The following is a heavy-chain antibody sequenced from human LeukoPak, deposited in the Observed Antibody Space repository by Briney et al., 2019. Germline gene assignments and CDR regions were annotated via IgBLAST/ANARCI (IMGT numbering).Heavy chain of an antibody. CDR3: AKARNTTTWYLGD. CDR2: SADNT. V-gene: IGHV3-23*01. D-gene: IGHD6-13*01. J-gene: IGHJ4*02. Sequence: GGSLRLSCAASGFTFSTYAMTWVRQAPGKGLEWVSGSADNTYYADSVKVRFTISRDNSKNTLYLQMNSLRVEDTAVYYCAKARNTTTWYLGDWGQGTLVTVSS. CDR1: GFTFSTYA.